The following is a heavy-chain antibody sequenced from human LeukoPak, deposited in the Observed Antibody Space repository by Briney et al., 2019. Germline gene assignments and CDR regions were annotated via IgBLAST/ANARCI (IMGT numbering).Heavy chain of an antibody. Sequence: GESLKISCKGSGYSFTGYWVGWVRQMPGKGLEWMGIIYPGDSDTRYSPSFQGQVTISADKSISTAYLQWSSLKASDTAMYYCASSGTALPRGDYYGMDVWGQGTTVTVSS. CDR2: IYPGDSDT. CDR1: GYSFTGYW. CDR3: ASSGTALPRGDYYGMDV. J-gene: IGHJ6*02. V-gene: IGHV5-51*01. D-gene: IGHD3-10*01.